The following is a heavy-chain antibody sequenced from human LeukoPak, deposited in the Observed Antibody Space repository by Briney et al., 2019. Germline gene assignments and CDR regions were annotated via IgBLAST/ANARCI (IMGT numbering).Heavy chain of an antibody. CDR1: GFTFSSYG. CDR2: ISYDGSNK. CDR3: ALDRGYSSGTRA. Sequence: PGGSLRLSCAASGFTFSSYGMHWVRQAPGKGLEWVAVISYDGSNKYYADSVKGRFTISRDNSKNTLYLQMNSLRADDTAVYYCALDRGYSSGTRAWGQGTLVTVSS. V-gene: IGHV3-30*03. J-gene: IGHJ5*02. D-gene: IGHD5-18*01.